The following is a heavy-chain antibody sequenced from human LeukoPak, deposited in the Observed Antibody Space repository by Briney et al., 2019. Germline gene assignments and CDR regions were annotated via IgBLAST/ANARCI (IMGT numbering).Heavy chain of an antibody. CDR3: ATDSGSPFDY. CDR2: IIPIFGTA. V-gene: IGHV1-69*06. Sequence: SVKVSCKASGGTFSSYAISWVRQAPGQGLEWMGGIIPIFGTANYAQKFQGRVTMTEDTSTDTAYMELSSLRSEDTAVYYCATDSGSPFDYWGQGTLVTVSS. CDR1: GGTFSSYA. D-gene: IGHD1-26*01. J-gene: IGHJ4*02.